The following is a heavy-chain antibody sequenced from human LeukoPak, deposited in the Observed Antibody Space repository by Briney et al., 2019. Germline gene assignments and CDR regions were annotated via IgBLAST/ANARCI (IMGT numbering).Heavy chain of an antibody. V-gene: IGHV4-34*01. CDR3: ARANHDTGLIVYYYMDV. CDR2: INHSGST. CDR1: DWSFTGHY. D-gene: IGHD1-26*01. Sequence: SETLSLTCAVFDWSFTGHYWTWIRQSPGKGLEWIGEINHSGSTRYNPSLKSRVTISVDTSKNEISLKLTSVTAADTATYYCARANHDTGLIVYYYMDVWAKGTTVTVSS. J-gene: IGHJ6*03.